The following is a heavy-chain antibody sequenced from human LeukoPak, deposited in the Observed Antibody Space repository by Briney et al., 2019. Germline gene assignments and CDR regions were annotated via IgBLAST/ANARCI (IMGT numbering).Heavy chain of an antibody. D-gene: IGHD5-18*01. CDR2: ISYDGSNK. CDR1: GFTFSSYG. Sequence: GGSLRLSCAASGFTFSSYGMHWVRQAPGKGLEWVAVISYDGSNKYYADSVKGRFTISRDNSKNTLYLQMNSLRAEDTAVYYCAKDRRSGYSYGYFNYWGQGTLVTVSS. V-gene: IGHV3-30*18. J-gene: IGHJ4*02. CDR3: AKDRRSGYSYGYFNY.